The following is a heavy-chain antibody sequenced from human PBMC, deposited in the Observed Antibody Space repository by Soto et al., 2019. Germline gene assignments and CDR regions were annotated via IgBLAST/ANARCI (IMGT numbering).Heavy chain of an antibody. D-gene: IGHD3-16*01. J-gene: IGHJ2*01. CDR3: ARDGRLDTMMIMIYWFFDL. CDR2: ISYDGSNK. V-gene: IGHV3-30-3*01. Sequence: QEQLVESGGGVVQPGRSLKLSCAVSGFTFRKYAMYWVRQAPGKGLEWVALISYDGSNKYYADSVKGRFTISRDNSKNTLELQMNSLGVEDTAVYYCARDGRLDTMMIMIYWFFDLWGRGTLVTVSS. CDR1: GFTFRKYA.